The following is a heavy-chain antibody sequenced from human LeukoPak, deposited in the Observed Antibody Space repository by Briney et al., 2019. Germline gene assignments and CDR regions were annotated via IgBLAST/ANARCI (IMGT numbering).Heavy chain of an antibody. CDR3: ARHSADRAFDI. D-gene: IGHD6-25*01. Sequence: PSETLSLTCTVSGVSIGGYYWSWLRQPPGKGLEWLGYTHHSGTTNYNPSVGSRLTTSVDTSRKQVSLKLSPVTAADTAVYYCARHSADRAFDIWGQGTMVTVSS. J-gene: IGHJ3*02. CDR1: GVSIGGYY. CDR2: THHSGTT. V-gene: IGHV4-59*08.